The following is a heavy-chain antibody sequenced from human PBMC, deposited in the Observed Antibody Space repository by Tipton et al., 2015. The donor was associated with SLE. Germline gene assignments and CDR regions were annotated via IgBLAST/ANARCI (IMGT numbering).Heavy chain of an antibody. Sequence: TLSLTCTVSGGSISSHYWSWVRQAPGKGLEWVGRIKSKTDGGTTDYAAPVKGRFTISRDDSKNTLYLQMNSLKTEDTAVYYCTTDWGSGSWQYWGQGTLVTVSS. CDR1: GGSISSHY. CDR3: TTDWGSGSWQY. J-gene: IGHJ4*02. CDR2: IKSKTDGGTT. V-gene: IGHV3-15*01. D-gene: IGHD2-15*01.